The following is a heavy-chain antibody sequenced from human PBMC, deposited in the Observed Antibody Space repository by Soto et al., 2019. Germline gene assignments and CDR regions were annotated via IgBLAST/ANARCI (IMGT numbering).Heavy chain of an antibody. CDR2: IIPIFGTA. CDR1: GGTFGSYA. Sequence: SVKVSCKASGGTFGSYAISWVRQAPGQGLEWMGGIIPIFGTANYAQKFQGRVTITADESTSTAYMELSSLRSEDTAVYYCASSGEDYDSSGYLGDYWGQGTLVTVSS. V-gene: IGHV1-69*13. D-gene: IGHD3-22*01. J-gene: IGHJ4*02. CDR3: ASSGEDYDSSGYLGDY.